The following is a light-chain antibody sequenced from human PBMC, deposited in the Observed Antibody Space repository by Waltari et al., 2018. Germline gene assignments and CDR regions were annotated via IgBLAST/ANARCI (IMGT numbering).Light chain of an antibody. CDR2: WAS. J-gene: IGKJ2*01. CDR3: QQYYSDPNN. Sequence: DIVMTQSPDSLAVSLGERATINCKSSQSVLYSSDNQNYLGWYQQKPGHPPKLLISWASTRESGVPDRFSGSGSGTDFTLTISSLQAEDVAVYYCQQYYSDPNNFGQGTKLEIE. CDR1: QSVLYSSDNQNY. V-gene: IGKV4-1*01.